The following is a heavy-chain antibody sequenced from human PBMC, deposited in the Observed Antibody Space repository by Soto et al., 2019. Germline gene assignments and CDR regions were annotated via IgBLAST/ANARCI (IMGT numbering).Heavy chain of an antibody. CDR2: IRKDGSEK. CDR3: VRGRGLDGSPYYYYSGMDV. D-gene: IGHD1-26*01. Sequence: GGSLRLSCEASGFTFSAYCMTWVRQAPGKGLEWVANIRKDGSEKYYVDSVKGRFTISRDNAKSSLYLQMNSLTAVDTAVYYCVRGRGLDGSPYYYYSGMDVWGQGTTITVSS. J-gene: IGHJ6*02. V-gene: IGHV3-7*03. CDR1: GFTFSAYC.